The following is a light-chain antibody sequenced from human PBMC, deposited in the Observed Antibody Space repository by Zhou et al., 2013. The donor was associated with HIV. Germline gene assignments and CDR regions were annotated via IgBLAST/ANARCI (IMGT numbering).Light chain of an antibody. CDR3: QQTYITPWT. CDR2: DTS. Sequence: DIQMTQSPPSLSASVGDRVTITCRASQSVSTHLNWFQQKPGKAPDLLVYDTSNLQSGVPSRFRGSGSGTDFTLTISSLLPEDFATYFCQQTYITPWTFGQGTKVEIK. V-gene: IGKV1-39*01. CDR1: QSVSTH. J-gene: IGKJ1*01.